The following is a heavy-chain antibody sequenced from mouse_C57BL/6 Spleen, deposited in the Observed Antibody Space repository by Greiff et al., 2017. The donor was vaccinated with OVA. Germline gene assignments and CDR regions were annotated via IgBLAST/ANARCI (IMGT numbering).Heavy chain of an antibody. Sequence: EVQLQQSGGGLVQPGGSMKLSCVASGFTFSNYWMNWVRQSPEKGLEWVAQIRFKSDNYATHYADSVKGRFTISRDDSKSIVYLQMNNLRAEDTGIYYCTRFDPLDDFDYWGQGTTLTVSS. CDR3: TRFDPLDDFDY. CDR2: IRFKSDNYAT. V-gene: IGHV6-3*01. CDR1: GFTFSNYW. J-gene: IGHJ2*01.